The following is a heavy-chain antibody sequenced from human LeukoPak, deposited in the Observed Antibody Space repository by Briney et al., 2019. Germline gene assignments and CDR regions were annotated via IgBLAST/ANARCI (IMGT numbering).Heavy chain of an antibody. CDR2: ISGSAGST. V-gene: IGHV3-23*01. Sequence: PGGSLRLSCAASGFTFSSYAMSWVRQAPGKGLEWVSAISGSAGSTYYADSVKGRFTISRDNSKNTLYLQMNGLRAEDTAVYYCAKGYCSSTSCYLSWGQGTLVTVSS. D-gene: IGHD2-2*01. CDR3: AKGYCSSTSCYLS. J-gene: IGHJ5*02. CDR1: GFTFSSYA.